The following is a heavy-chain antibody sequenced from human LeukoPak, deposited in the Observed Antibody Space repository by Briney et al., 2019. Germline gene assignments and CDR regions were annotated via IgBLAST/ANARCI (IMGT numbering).Heavy chain of an antibody. D-gene: IGHD2-21*02. V-gene: IGHV3-48*03. J-gene: IGHJ4*02. CDR2: ISSSGSTI. CDR1: GFTFSSYE. Sequence: PGGSLRLSCAASGFTFSSYEMNWVRQAPGKGLEWVSYISSSGSTIYYADSVQGRFTISRDNAKNSLYLQMNSLRAEDTAVYYCARSGGDWDFDCWGQGTLVTVSS. CDR3: ARSGGDWDFDC.